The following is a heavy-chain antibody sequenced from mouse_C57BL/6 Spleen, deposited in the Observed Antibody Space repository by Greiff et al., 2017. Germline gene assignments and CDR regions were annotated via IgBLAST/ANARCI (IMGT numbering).Heavy chain of an antibody. CDR2: IDPETGGT. CDR3: IRFRDIWGDY. CDR1: GYTFTDYE. V-gene: IGHV1-15*01. D-gene: IGHD3-3*01. Sequence: VQLQQSGAELVRPGASVTLSCKASGYTFTDYEMHWVKQTPVHGLEWIGAIDPETGGTAYNQKFKGKAILTADKSSSTAYMELRSLTSEDSAVYYCIRFRDIWGDYWGQGTSVTVSS. J-gene: IGHJ4*01.